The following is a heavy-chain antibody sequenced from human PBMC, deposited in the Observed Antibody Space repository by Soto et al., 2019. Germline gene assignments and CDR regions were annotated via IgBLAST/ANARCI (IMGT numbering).Heavy chain of an antibody. D-gene: IGHD6-13*01. V-gene: IGHV3-23*01. CDR3: AKPQARGGIAAAGTVEYYYYGMDV. J-gene: IGHJ6*02. CDR1: GFTFSSYA. Sequence: EVQLLESGGGLVQPGVSLRLSCAASGFTFSSYAMSWVRQAPGKGLEWVSAISGSGGSTYYADSVKGRFTISRDNSKNTLYLQMNSLRAEDTAVYYCAKPQARGGIAAAGTVEYYYYGMDVWGQGTTVTVSS. CDR2: ISGSGGST.